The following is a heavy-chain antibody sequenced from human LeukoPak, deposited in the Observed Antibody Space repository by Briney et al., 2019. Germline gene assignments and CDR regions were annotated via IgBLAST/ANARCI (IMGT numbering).Heavy chain of an antibody. CDR2: ISADSYYT. CDR1: GFTFSSHA. V-gene: IGHV3-23*01. D-gene: IGHD5-18*01. CDR3: ANFADTSMGGNDY. Sequence: GGSLRLSCAASGFTFSSHAISWVRQAPGKGLEWVSAISADSYYTYYADSVQGRFTISRDNSKNTLYLQMNSLRAEDTALYYCANFADTSMGGNDYWGQGTLVTVSS. J-gene: IGHJ4*02.